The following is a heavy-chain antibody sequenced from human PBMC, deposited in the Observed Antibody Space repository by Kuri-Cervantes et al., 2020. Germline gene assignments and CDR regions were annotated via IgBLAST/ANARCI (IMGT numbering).Heavy chain of an antibody. D-gene: IGHD2-15*01. CDR1: ALAFSDHY. V-gene: IGHV3-43D*04. Sequence: GESLKISCVASALAFSDHYMSWVRQAPGKGLEWVSLISCDGSSTYYADAVKGRFTISSDNSNNSLYLQMNRLRAEDTASYYCAKVICSGGSWHAPDAFDIWGQGTMVTVSS. CDR2: ISCDGSST. J-gene: IGHJ3*02. CDR3: AKVICSGGSWHAPDAFDI.